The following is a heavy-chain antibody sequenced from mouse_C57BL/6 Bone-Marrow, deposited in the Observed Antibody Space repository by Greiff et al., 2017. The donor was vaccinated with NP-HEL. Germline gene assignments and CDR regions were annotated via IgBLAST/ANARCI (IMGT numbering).Heavy chain of an antibody. J-gene: IGHJ1*03. CDR1: GFNINPTY. CDR3: ASYGHWYFDV. Sequence: EVQLQQSVAELVRPGASVKLSCTASGFNINPTYLHWVMQRPEQGLEWIGRIDPANGNTKYAPKFQGKATITADTSSNTAYLQLSSLTSEDTAIYYCASYGHWYFDVWGTGTTVTVSS. CDR2: IDPANGNT. D-gene: IGHD1-1*02. V-gene: IGHV14-3*01.